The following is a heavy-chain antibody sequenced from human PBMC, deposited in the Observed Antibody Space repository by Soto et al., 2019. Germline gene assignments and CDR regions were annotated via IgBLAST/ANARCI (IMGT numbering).Heavy chain of an antibody. CDR1: GFTFRSYA. D-gene: IGHD4-4*01. V-gene: IGHV3-23*01. CDR3: AKVQEYYFYYGMDV. CDR2: TSGSGDST. Sequence: EVQLLESGGGLVQPGGSLRLCCAASGFTFRSYAMNWVRQAPGKGLEWVSATSGSGDSTYYADSVKGRFTISRDNAKNTMYLQMNSLRAEDTDVYYCAKVQEYYFYYGMDVWGQGTTGTGSS. J-gene: IGHJ6*02.